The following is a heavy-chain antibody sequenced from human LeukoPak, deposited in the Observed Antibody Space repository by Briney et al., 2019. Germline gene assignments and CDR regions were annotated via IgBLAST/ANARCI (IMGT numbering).Heavy chain of an antibody. CDR3: AKNGDYGYAMDV. J-gene: IGHJ6*02. V-gene: IGHV1-2*02. CDR2: FNPYSGAS. D-gene: IGHD4-17*01. Sequence: ASVKVSCKASGYTFTDYYMHWVRQAPGQGLEWAGSFNPYSGASKYAQKLQGRVTMTGDTSISTAYLQLGRVIGDDTAVYYCAKNGDYGYAMDVWGQGTTVTVSS. CDR1: GYTFTDYY.